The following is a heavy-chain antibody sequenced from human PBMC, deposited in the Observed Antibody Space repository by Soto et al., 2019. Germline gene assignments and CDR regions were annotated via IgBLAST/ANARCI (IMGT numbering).Heavy chain of an antibody. CDR3: AKDPDYYDSSAFDY. Sequence: GGSLSLSSAASEFAFSSYAMSWLRKAPGKGLEWVSAISGSGGSTYYADSVKGRFTISRDNSKNTLYLQMNSLRAEDTAVYYCAKDPDYYDSSAFDYWGQGTLVTVSS. V-gene: IGHV3-23*01. D-gene: IGHD3-22*01. J-gene: IGHJ4*02. CDR1: EFAFSSYA. CDR2: ISGSGGST.